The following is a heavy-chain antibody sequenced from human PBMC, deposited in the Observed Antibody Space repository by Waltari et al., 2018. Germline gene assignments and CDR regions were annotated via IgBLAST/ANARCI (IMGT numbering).Heavy chain of an antibody. D-gene: IGHD2-15*01. CDR3: AKACSGGTFCYYIDH. CDR2: ISHDCSDK. J-gene: IGHJ4*02. CDR1: GFRFSNVG. Sequence: QVQLVESGGGVVQPGGYLRRGCASSGFRFSNVGSHWVSQAPGKGLEWVVIISHDCSDKHYADSVKGRFTISRDNSKNTLYLQMINLRPEDTATYYCAKACSGGTFCYYIDHWGQGTLVTVSS. V-gene: IGHV3-30*18.